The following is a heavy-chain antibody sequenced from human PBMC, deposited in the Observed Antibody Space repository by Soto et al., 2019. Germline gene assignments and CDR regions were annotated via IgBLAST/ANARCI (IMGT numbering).Heavy chain of an antibody. CDR3: VKDGQLRYFDWLPDLYYYYGMDV. CDR2: ISSNEGST. CDR1: GFTFSSYA. J-gene: IGHJ6*02. Sequence: GGSLRLSCSASGFTFSSYAMHWVRQAPGKXLEYVSAISSNEGSTYYADSVKGRFTISRDNSKNTLYLQMSSLRAEDTAVYYCVKDGQLRYFDWLPDLYYYYGMDVWGQGTTVTVSS. V-gene: IGHV3-64D*06. D-gene: IGHD3-9*01.